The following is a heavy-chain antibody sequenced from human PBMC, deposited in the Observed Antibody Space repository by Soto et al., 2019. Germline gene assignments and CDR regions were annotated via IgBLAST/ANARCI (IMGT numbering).Heavy chain of an antibody. J-gene: IGHJ4*02. CDR3: TRDRGYCSGGSCYTGL. CDR2: IRSKAYGGTI. D-gene: IGHD2-15*01. CDR1: GFTFGDYA. Sequence: GGSLRLSCTASGFTFGDYAMSWVRQALGKGLEWVGFIRSKAYGGTIEYAASVKGRFTISRDDSKSIAYLQMNSLKTEDTAVYYCTRDRGYCSGGSCYTGLWGRGTLVTVS. V-gene: IGHV3-49*04.